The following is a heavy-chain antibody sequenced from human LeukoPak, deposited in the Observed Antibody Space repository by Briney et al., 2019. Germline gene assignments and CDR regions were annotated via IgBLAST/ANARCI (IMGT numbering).Heavy chain of an antibody. Sequence: GGSLRLSCAASGFTFSSYGMHGVRQAPGKGLEWVAVISYDGSNKYYADSVKGRFTISRDNSKNTLYLQMNSLRAEDTAVYYCAKDPYDYGDYVPDYWGQGTLVTVSS. CDR3: AKDPYDYGDYVPDY. J-gene: IGHJ4*02. CDR2: ISYDGSNK. CDR1: GFTFSSYG. V-gene: IGHV3-30*18. D-gene: IGHD4-17*01.